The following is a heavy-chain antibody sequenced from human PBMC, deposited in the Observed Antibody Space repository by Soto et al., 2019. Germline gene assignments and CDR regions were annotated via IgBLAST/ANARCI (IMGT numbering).Heavy chain of an antibody. CDR3: ARTSRSYDFWSGYYYGMDV. CDR1: GGSISSGGYY. Sequence: TLSLTCTVSGGSISSGGYYWSWIRQHPGKGLEWIGYIYYSGSTYYNPSLKSRVTISVDTSKNQFSLKLSSVTAADTAVYYCARTSRSYDFWSGYYYGMDVWGQGTTVTVSS. V-gene: IGHV4-31*03. D-gene: IGHD3-3*01. J-gene: IGHJ6*02. CDR2: IYYSGST.